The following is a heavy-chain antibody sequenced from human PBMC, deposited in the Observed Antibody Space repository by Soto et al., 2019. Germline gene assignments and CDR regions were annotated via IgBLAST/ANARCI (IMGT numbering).Heavy chain of an antibody. Sequence: QVQLQQWGAGLVKPSETLSLSCAVYGQSFSGHSWAWSRQPPGRGLEWIGEINESGSTYYNPSLKSRVTIPTDTSKNQFSMKLSSVRAADTAAYFCARGSGIVALPGELEDVNYDYWGQGTLVNVSS. V-gene: IGHV4-34*01. CDR1: GQSFSGHS. D-gene: IGHD1-1*01. CDR3: ARGSGIVALPGELEDVNYDY. CDR2: INESGST. J-gene: IGHJ4*02.